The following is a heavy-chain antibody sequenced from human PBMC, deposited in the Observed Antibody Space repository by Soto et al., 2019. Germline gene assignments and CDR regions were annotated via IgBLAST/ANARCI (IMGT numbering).Heavy chain of an antibody. CDR1: GFTFSSYA. J-gene: IGHJ6*02. CDR3: VKDQVSYFSSPGCYPHNKYGMDV. D-gene: IGHD2-2*01. V-gene: IGHV3-64D*06. Sequence: PGGSLRLSCSASGFTFSSYAMHWVRQAPGKGLEYVSAISSNGGSTYYADSVKGRFTISRDNSKNTLYLQMSSLRAEDTAVYYCVKDQVSYFSSPGCYPHNKYGMDVWAKGPRSPSP. CDR2: ISSNGGST.